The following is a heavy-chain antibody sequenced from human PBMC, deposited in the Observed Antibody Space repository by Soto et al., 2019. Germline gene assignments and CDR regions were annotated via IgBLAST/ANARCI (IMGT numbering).Heavy chain of an antibody. CDR2: ISGYNGNT. V-gene: IGHV1-18*01. J-gene: IGHJ5*02. CDR1: GYTFTSDG. D-gene: IGHD3-10*01. CDR3: ATVGGGPYASGMFDP. Sequence: QVQLVQSGAEVMKPGASVKVSCKASGYTFTSDGISWVRQAPGQGLEWMGWISGYNGNTNYAQRFQGKITIPTDPSTSTAYMELRSLRSDDTAVYYCATVGGGPYASGMFDPWGQGTLVTVSS.